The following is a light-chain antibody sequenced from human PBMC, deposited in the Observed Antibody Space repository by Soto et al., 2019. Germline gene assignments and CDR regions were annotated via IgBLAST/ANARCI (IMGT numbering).Light chain of an antibody. CDR3: MQALATPPT. J-gene: IGKJ2*01. V-gene: IGKV2-28*01. CDR2: LGS. CDR1: QSLLHSNGYNY. Sequence: DFVMTQSPLSLPVTPGEPASISCRSSQSLLHSNGYNYLDWYLQKPGQSPQVLIYLGSNRASGVPDRFSGSGSGTDFTLKISRVEAEDVGVYYCMQALATPPTFGQGTKLEIK.